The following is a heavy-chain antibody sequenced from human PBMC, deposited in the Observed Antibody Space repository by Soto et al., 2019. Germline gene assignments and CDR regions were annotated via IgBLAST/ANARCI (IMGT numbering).Heavy chain of an antibody. CDR1: VASITNGGYY. CDR3: ARAIKEGFDP. D-gene: IGHD1-20*01. CDR2: IYYNVIT. J-gene: IGHJ5*02. V-gene: IGHV4-30-4*01. Sequence: PSETRSVTRVVYVASITNGGYYWSWIRQPPGKDLEWIAYIYYNVITHYNPSLKSRVTISSDPSKNHFSLKMTSVTGADTPVYSCARAIKEGFDPWGQGTLVTVSS.